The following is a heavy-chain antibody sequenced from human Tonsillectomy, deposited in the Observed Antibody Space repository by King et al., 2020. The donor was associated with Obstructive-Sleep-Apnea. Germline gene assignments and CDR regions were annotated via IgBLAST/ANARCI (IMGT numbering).Heavy chain of an antibody. J-gene: IGHJ6*02. CDR3: ARGSPGGSGSYYSPYYYGMDV. CDR1: GGSISSYY. CDR2: IYYSGST. D-gene: IGHD3-10*01. Sequence: VQLQESGPGLVKPSETLSLTCTVSGGSISSYYWSWIRQPPGKGLEWIGYIYYSGSTNYNPSLKSRVTISVDTSKNQFSLKLSSVTAADTAVYYCARGSPGGSGSYYSPYYYGMDVWGQGTTVTVSS. V-gene: IGHV4-59*01.